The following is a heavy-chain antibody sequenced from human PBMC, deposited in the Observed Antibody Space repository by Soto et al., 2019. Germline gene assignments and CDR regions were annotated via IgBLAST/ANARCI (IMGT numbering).Heavy chain of an antibody. Sequence: GGALSLSGVASGFTFNDYYMTWIRQAPGKGLEWISYISHSDHVIKYADSVKGRFTISRDNTKKSLYLQMNSLSADDAAMYFCARFGHYYDNDNYWGVLDHWGQGTLVTVSS. V-gene: IGHV3-11*01. CDR3: ARFGHYYDNDNYWGVLDH. D-gene: IGHD3-22*01. J-gene: IGHJ1*01. CDR2: ISHSDHVI. CDR1: GFTFNDYY.